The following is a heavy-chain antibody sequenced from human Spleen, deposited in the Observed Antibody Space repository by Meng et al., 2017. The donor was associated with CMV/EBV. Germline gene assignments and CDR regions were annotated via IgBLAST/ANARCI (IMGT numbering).Heavy chain of an antibody. D-gene: IGHD5-18*01. J-gene: IGHJ4*02. CDR3: ARDPGRGYSYGYLGY. CDR2: ISAYNGNT. Sequence: QVQLVTYGAEVTNPGASVKVPCKAFGYPFTSYGISWVRQAPGQGLEWMGWISAYNGNTNYAQKLQGRVTMTTDTSTSTAYMELRSLRSDDTAVYYCARDPGRGYSYGYLGYWGQGTLVTVSS. V-gene: IGHV1-18*01. CDR1: GYPFTSYG.